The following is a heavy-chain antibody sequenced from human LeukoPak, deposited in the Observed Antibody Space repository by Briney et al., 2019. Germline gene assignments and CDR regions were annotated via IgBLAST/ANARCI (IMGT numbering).Heavy chain of an antibody. CDR1: GLTFSSYA. J-gene: IGHJ4*02. D-gene: IGHD3-3*01. CDR3: AKVGFSEMEWLLYSDH. V-gene: IGHV3-23*01. Sequence: GGSLRLSCAASGLTFSSYAMSWVRQAPGKGLEWVSAISGSSGHTYYADSVKGRFTISGDNSKNTLYLQMNSLRAEDTAVYYCAKVGFSEMEWLLYSDHWGQGTLVTVSS. CDR2: ISGSSGHT.